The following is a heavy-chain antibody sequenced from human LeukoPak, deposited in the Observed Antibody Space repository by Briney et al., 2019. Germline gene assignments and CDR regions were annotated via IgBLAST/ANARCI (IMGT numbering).Heavy chain of an antibody. D-gene: IGHD6-19*01. Sequence: SETLSLTCTVSGYSISSGYYWGWNRQPPGKGLEWIGSIYHSGSTYYNPSLKSRVTISVDTSKNQFSLKLSSVTAADTAVYYCAKRGSSGWYFDYWGQGTLVTVSS. J-gene: IGHJ4*02. V-gene: IGHV4-38-2*02. CDR1: GYSISSGYY. CDR3: AKRGSSGWYFDY. CDR2: IYHSGST.